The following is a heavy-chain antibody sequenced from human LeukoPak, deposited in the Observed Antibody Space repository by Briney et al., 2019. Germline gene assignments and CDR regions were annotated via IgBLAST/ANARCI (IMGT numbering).Heavy chain of an antibody. Sequence: SETLSLTCAVSGDSISSGYYWGWIRQPPGKGLEWIGSIYHSGSTYYNPSLKSQVTISVDTSKNQFSLKLSSVTAADTTVYYCARDQLLSYYFDYLGQGTLVTVSS. V-gene: IGHV4-38-2*02. CDR1: GDSISSGYY. CDR2: IYHSGST. J-gene: IGHJ4*02. D-gene: IGHD2-2*01. CDR3: ARDQLLSYYFDY.